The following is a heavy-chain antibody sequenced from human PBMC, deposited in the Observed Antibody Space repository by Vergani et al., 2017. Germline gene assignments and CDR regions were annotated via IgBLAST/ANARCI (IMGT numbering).Heavy chain of an antibody. D-gene: IGHD1-26*01. CDR2: ISGSGGST. CDR3: AKETAMGSYYDVVY. J-gene: IGHJ4*02. Sequence: EVQLLESGGGLVQPGGSLRLSCAASGFTFSSYAMSWVRQAPGKGLEWVSAISGSGGSTYSAESLKGRFTISRDNSKNTLYLQMNSLRAEDTAVYYCAKETAMGSYYDVVYWGQGTLVTVSS. V-gene: IGHV3-23*01. CDR1: GFTFSSYA.